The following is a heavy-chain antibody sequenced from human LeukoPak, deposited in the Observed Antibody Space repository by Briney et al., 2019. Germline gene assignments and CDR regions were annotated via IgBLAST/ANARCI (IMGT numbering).Heavy chain of an antibody. CDR3: AKASSGNDDLDY. CDR2: IRYDGRNK. Sequence: PGGSLRLSCVASGFTFSSNGMHWVRQVPGKGLEWVAFIRYDGRNKYYGDSVKGRFTISRDNSKNTLYLQMDSLKVEDTAVYYCAKASSGNDDLDYWGQGTLVTVSS. J-gene: IGHJ4*02. D-gene: IGHD1-26*01. CDR1: GFTFSSNG. V-gene: IGHV3-30*02.